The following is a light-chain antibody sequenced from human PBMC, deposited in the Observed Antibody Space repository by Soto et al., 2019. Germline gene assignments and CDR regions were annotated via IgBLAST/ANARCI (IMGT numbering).Light chain of an antibody. V-gene: IGKV3D-20*02. CDR1: QSISGRY. CDR3: QHRSNWPPEIT. CDR2: DAS. J-gene: IGKJ4*01. Sequence: ETVLTQSPGTLSLSPGERASLSCRASQSISGRYLAWYQQKPGQAPRLLIYDASSRATGIPDRFSGSGSGTDFILTISSLEPEDFAVYYCQHRSNWPPEITFGGGTKVEIK.